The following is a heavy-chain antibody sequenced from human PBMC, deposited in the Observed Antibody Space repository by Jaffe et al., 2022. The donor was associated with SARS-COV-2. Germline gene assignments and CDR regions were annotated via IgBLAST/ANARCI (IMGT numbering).Heavy chain of an antibody. V-gene: IGHV3-21*02. J-gene: IGHJ6*03. Sequence: EVVLVESGGGLVAPGGSLRLSCAASGFDFNIYSMNWVRQAPGQGLEWLSSISGRGDLLYYAESVKGRFTISRDNDENAVYLQMDSLRAEDTAVYYCAKDRGNAWYNNNYYYMDVWGKGTTVTVSS. D-gene: IGHD6-19*01. CDR3: AKDRGNAWYNNNYYYMDV. CDR1: GFDFNIYS. CDR2: ISGRGDLL.